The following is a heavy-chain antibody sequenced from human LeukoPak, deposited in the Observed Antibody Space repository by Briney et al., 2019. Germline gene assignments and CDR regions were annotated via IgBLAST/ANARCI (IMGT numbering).Heavy chain of an antibody. Sequence: SETLSLTCAVYGGSFSGDYWSWIRQPPGKGLEWIGEINHSGSTNYNPSLKSRVTISVDTSKNQFSLKLSSVTAADTAVYYCARARGAVAGYFDFWGQGTLVTVSS. CDR2: INHSGST. D-gene: IGHD6-19*01. J-gene: IGHJ4*02. V-gene: IGHV4-34*01. CDR1: GGSFSGDY. CDR3: ARARGAVAGYFDF.